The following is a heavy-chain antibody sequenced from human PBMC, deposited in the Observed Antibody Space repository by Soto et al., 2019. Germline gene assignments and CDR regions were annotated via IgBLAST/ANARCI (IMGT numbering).Heavy chain of an antibody. V-gene: IGHV1-69*06. Sequence: SVKVSCKASGCTFSTYTFSWVRQAPGQGLEWMGRIIPIFGTPYYAQKFQGRVTITADKSTSTVYMELSSLRSDDTAVYFCARGLECRGYCLDKPTWFAPWGQGTLVTVSS. CDR2: IIPIFGTP. J-gene: IGHJ5*02. CDR3: ARGLECRGYCLDKPTWFAP. CDR1: GCTFSTYT. D-gene: IGHD2-15*01.